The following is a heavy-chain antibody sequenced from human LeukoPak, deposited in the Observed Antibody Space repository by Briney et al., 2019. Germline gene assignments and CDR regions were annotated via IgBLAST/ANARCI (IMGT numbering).Heavy chain of an antibody. CDR1: GGSISSYY. J-gene: IGHJ4*02. CDR3: ARGPYCGGDCILDY. D-gene: IGHD2-21*02. CDR2: IYTSGTT. Sequence: SETLSLTCTVSGGSISSYYWSWIRQPAGKGLEWIGRIYTSGTTNYNPSLKSRFTMSVDTSKNQFSLKLSSVTAADTAVYYCARGPYCGGDCILDYWGQGTLVTVSS. V-gene: IGHV4-4*07.